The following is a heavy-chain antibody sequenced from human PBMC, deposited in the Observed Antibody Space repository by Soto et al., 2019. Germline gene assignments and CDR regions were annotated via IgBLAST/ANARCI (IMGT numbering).Heavy chain of an antibody. CDR1: GYTFTGYY. CDR3: TRLGMATAY. V-gene: IGHV1-2*02. CDR2: INPNTGDT. J-gene: IGHJ4*02. Sequence: QVQLVQSGAEVKKPGASVKVSCKASGYTFTGYYIHWVRQAPGQGFAWMGWINPNTGDTNYAQKFQGRVTMTRDTSISTVYMELSRLRYDDTAVYYCTRLGMATAYWGQGTLITVSS. D-gene: IGHD1-26*01.